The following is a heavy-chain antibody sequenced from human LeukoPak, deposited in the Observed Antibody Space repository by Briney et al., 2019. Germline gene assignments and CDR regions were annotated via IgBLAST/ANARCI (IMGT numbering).Heavy chain of an antibody. CDR3: TTEGLVSGYFSLDN. D-gene: IGHD3-3*01. CDR2: IKSKTDGGTT. V-gene: IGHV3-15*01. Sequence: GGSLRLSCAASGFTFSNAWMSWVRQAPGKGLEWIGRIKSKTDGGTTDYAAPVKGRFTISRDDSKNTLYLQMNSLKTEDTAVYYCTTEGLVSGYFSLDNWGQGTLVTVSS. CDR1: GFTFSNAW. J-gene: IGHJ4*02.